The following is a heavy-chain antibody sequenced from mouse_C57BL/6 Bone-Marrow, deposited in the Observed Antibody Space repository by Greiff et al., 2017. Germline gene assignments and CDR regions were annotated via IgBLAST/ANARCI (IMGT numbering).Heavy chain of an antibody. J-gene: IGHJ2*01. CDR3: ARNYYGSSYVDWDEDYYDY. CDR2: IYPGGGYT. Sequence: VLLKQSGAELVRPGTSVKMSCKAFGYTFTNYWLGWAKLRPGHGLEWIGDIYPGGGYTNCNGKFKGKATLTGDKSTSTAYMQFSRLTGEDSAIFYCARNYYGSSYVDWDEDYYDYWHQGTTHTVSS. CDR1: GYTFTNYW. D-gene: IGHD1-1*01. V-gene: IGHV1-63*01.